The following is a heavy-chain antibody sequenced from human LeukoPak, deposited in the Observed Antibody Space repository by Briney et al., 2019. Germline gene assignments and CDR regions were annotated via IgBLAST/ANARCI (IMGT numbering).Heavy chain of an antibody. D-gene: IGHD3-10*01. CDR3: ARHSGSGSYNCFDY. Sequence: SVTLSLTCTVSGGSISSSSYYWGWIRQPPGKGLEWIGSIYYSGSTYYNPSLKSRVTISVDTSKNQFSLKLSSVTAADTAVYYCARHSGSGSYNCFDYWGQGTLVTVSS. CDR2: IYYSGST. CDR1: GGSISSSSYY. V-gene: IGHV4-39*01. J-gene: IGHJ4*02.